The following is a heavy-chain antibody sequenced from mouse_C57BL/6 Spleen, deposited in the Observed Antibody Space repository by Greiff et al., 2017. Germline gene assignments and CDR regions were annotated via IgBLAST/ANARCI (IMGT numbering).Heavy chain of an antibody. D-gene: IGHD1-1*01. CDR2: IRNKANGYTT. V-gene: IGHV7-3*01. CDR3: ARSYYYGSSFFDY. CDR1: GFTFTDYY. Sequence: EVQLVESGGGLVQPGGSLSLSCAASGFTFTDYYMSWVRQPPGKALEWLGFIRNKANGYTTKYSASVKGRFTISRDNSQSILYLQMNALRAEDSATYYCARSYYYGSSFFDYWGQGTTLTVSS. J-gene: IGHJ2*01.